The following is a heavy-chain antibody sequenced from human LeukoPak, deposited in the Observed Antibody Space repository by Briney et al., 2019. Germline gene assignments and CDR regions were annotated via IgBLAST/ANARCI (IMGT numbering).Heavy chain of an antibody. V-gene: IGHV4-34*01. J-gene: IGHJ6*02. CDR2: INHSGST. Sequence: SETLSLTCAVYGGSFSGYYWSWIRQPPGKGLEWIGEINHSGSTNYNPSLKSRVSISVDTSKNQFSLKLSSVTAADTAVYYCARGFSLTSWQYYYGMDVWGQGTTVTVSS. CDR1: GGSFSGYY. CDR3: ARGFSLTSWQYYYGMDV. D-gene: IGHD2-2*01.